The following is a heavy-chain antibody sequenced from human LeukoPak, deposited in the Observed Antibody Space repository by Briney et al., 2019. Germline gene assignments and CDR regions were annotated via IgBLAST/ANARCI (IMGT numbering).Heavy chain of an antibody. J-gene: IGHJ4*02. D-gene: IGHD5-12*01. CDR1: GFTFSSYA. Sequence: GRSLRLSCAASGFTFSSYAMHLVRQAPGKGLEWVAVISYDGSNKYYADSVKGRFTISRDNSKNTLYLQMNSLRAVDTAVYYCARDGSGYFMGWAFDYWGQGTLVTVSS. CDR2: ISYDGSNK. V-gene: IGHV3-30*01. CDR3: ARDGSGYFMGWAFDY.